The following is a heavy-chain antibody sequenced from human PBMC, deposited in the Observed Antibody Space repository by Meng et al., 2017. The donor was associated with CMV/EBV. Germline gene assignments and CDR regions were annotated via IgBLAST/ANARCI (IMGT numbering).Heavy chain of an antibody. V-gene: IGHV3-7*02. J-gene: IGHJ4*02. CDR1: CLPISNYW. Sequence: LWDSGAGLVQPVGSLRISCADSCLPISNYWMSWVRQAPGKGLEWVANIKNDGSERYYVDSVKGRFSISRDNADNSLYLQLNNLRAEXTAVYYCRLGHYSQDWGQGTLVTVSS. D-gene: IGHD4-17*01. CDR3: RLGHYSQD. CDR2: IKNDGSER.